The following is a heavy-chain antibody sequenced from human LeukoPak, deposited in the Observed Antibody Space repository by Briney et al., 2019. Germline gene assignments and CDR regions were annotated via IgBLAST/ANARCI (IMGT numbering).Heavy chain of an antibody. CDR1: GFTFSSYS. J-gene: IGHJ4*02. CDR2: IPSSSSYI. Sequence: GGSLGLSCAASGFTFSSYSMNWVRQAPGKGLEWVSSIPSSSSYIYYADSVKGRFTISRDNAKNSLYLQMNSLRAEDTAVYYCARDDGDYVWGSYRPTIDYWGQGTLVTVSS. D-gene: IGHD3-16*02. V-gene: IGHV3-21*01. CDR3: ARDDGDYVWGSYRPTIDY.